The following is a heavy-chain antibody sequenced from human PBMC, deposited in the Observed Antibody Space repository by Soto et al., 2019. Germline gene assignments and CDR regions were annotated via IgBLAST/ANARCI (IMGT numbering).Heavy chain of an antibody. J-gene: IGHJ6*02. Sequence: ASVKVSCKASGNTFTNFGVTWVRQAPGQGLEWMGWISAYTDDPNYAQKFQGRVTMTIDTSTSTAYLDLRSMTSDDTAVYYCACPRELSYSYFYFFTLDVWGQGTTVTVSS. CDR3: ACPRELSYSYFYFFTLDV. V-gene: IGHV1-18*01. CDR1: GNTFTNFG. CDR2: ISAYTDDP. D-gene: IGHD2-21*01.